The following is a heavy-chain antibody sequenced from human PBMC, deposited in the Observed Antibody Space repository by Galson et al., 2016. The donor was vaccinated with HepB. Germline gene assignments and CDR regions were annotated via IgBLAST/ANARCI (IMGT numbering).Heavy chain of an antibody. CDR3: AKQLPYGGKSRSPDY. D-gene: IGHD4-23*01. J-gene: IGHJ4*02. Sequence: SLRLSCAASGFTFNNYDMHWFRQAPGKGLEWVSYITRSGGTTLYADSVKGRFTISRDNAKNSLYLQMNSLRAEDTAVYYCAKQLPYGGKSRSPDYWGQGTLVTVSS. CDR2: ITRSGGTT. V-gene: IGHV3-48*01. CDR1: GFTFNNYD.